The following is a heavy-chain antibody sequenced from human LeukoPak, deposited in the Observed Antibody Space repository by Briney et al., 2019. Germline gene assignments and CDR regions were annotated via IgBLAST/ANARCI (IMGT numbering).Heavy chain of an antibody. CDR2: IIPNSGGT. J-gene: IGHJ5*02. D-gene: IGHD3-9*01. CDR1: GYTFTDYY. V-gene: IGHV1-2*02. CDR3: ARRYHDILTGYRTENWFAP. Sequence: GASVKVSCKASGYTFTDYYMHWVRQTPGQGLEWMGWIIPNSGGTEYAQKLQGRVTMTRDTSISTFYMELTRLTSDDTAVYYCARRYHDILTGYRTENWFAPWGQGTLVTVSA.